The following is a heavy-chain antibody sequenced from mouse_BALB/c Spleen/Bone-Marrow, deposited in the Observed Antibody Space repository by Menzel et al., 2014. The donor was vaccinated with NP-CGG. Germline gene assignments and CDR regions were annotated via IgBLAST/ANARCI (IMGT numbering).Heavy chain of an antibody. CDR2: IFPGTGTT. D-gene: IGHD3-2*01. J-gene: IGHJ2*01. V-gene: IGHV1S132*01. Sequence: VKLQESGAELVKPGASVRLSCKTSGYTFTSYWIQWVKQRPGQGLGWIGEIFPGTGTTYYNEKFKGKATQTIDTSSSTAYMQLSSLTSEDSAVYFCASRDSSGYVPDYWGQGTTLTVSS. CDR1: GYTFTSYW. CDR3: ASRDSSGYVPDY.